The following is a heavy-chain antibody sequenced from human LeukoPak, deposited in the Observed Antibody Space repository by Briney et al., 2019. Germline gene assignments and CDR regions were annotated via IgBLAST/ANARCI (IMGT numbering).Heavy chain of an antibody. V-gene: IGHV1-69*13. CDR2: IIPIFGTA. CDR3: ARALGSGVNYYYYYGMDV. Sequence: ASVKVSCKASGGTFSSYAISWVRQAPGQGLEWMGGIIPIFGTANYAQKFQGRVTITADESTSTAYMELSSLRSEDTAVYYCARALGSGVNYYYYYGMDVWGQGTTVTVSS. J-gene: IGHJ6*02. CDR1: GGTFSSYA. D-gene: IGHD3-10*01.